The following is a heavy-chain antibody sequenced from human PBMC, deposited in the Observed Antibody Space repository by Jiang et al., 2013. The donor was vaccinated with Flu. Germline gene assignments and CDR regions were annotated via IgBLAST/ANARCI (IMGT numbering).Heavy chain of an antibody. V-gene: IGHV6-1*01. J-gene: IGHJ3*02. CDR1: GDSVSANSAA. CDR2: TYYRSKWYN. Sequence: QTLSLTCAISGDSVSANSAAWNWIRQSPSTGLEWLGRTYYRSKWYNDYAVSVKSRITINPDTSKNQFSLQLNSVTPEDTAVYYCARSVDTAMSSDAFDIWGQGTLVAVSS. D-gene: IGHD5-18*01. CDR3: ARSVDTAMSSDAFDI.